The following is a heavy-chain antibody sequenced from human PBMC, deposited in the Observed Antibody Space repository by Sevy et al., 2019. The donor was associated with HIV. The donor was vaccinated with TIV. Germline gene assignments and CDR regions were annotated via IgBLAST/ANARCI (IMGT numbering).Heavy chain of an antibody. V-gene: IGHV3-48*03. D-gene: IGHD3-3*01. Sequence: GGSLRLSCAASGFTFSSFEMNWVRQAPGKGLEWVSYISSSGDTTDYADSVRGRFTISRDNAKKSLYLQMNSLRAEDTAIYYCAKSDGQYDLGMDVWGQGTTVTVS. CDR2: ISSSGDTT. CDR3: AKSDGQYDLGMDV. CDR1: GFTFSSFE. J-gene: IGHJ6*02.